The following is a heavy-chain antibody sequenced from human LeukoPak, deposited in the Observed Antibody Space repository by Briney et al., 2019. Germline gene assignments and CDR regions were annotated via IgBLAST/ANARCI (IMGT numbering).Heavy chain of an antibody. CDR2: IWYDGRNK. D-gene: IGHD6-13*01. J-gene: IGHJ6*02. V-gene: IGHV3-33*01. Sequence: GGSLRLSCAASGFTFSSYGMHWVRQAPGKGLEWVAVIWYDGRNKYYADSVKGRFTISRDNSKNTLYLQMNSLRAEDTAVYYCAREAYSSSWYWDYYYYGMDVWGQGTTVTVSS. CDR1: GFTFSSYG. CDR3: AREAYSSSWYWDYYYYGMDV.